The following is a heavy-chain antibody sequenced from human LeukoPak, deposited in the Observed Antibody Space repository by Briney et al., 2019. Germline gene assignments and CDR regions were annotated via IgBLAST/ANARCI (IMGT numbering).Heavy chain of an antibody. CDR1: GFTFSVSA. CDR3: TRHTMDV. J-gene: IGHJ6*01. Sequence: GGSLRLSCAASGFTFSVSAMHWVRQASGKGLERVGRIRSKANNYATEYDASVKGRFTISRDDSKNTAYLQMNSLRTEDTAVYYCTRHTMDVWGQGTTVTVSS. V-gene: IGHV3-73*01. CDR2: IRSKANNYAT.